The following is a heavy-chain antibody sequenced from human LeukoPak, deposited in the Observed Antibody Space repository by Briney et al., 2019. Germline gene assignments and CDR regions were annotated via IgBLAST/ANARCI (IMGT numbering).Heavy chain of an antibody. J-gene: IGHJ4*02. D-gene: IGHD3-3*01. CDR3: ARGINNEYYEFWRGYYVVLGPVDY. CDR2: ISSSSSYI. Sequence: AGGSLRLSCAASGFTFSSYSMNWVREAPGKGLEWVSSISSSSSYIYYADSVKGRFTISRDNAKNSLYLQMNSLRAEDTAVYYCARGINNEYYEFWRGYYVVLGPVDYWGQGTMVTVSS. V-gene: IGHV3-21*01. CDR1: GFTFSSYS.